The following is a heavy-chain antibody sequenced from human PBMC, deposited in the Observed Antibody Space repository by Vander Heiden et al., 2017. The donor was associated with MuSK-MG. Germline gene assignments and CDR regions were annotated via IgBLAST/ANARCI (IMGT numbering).Heavy chain of an antibody. J-gene: IGHJ4*02. CDR1: GFTFSSYA. CDR3: ASLQYSSSSDY. D-gene: IGHD6-6*01. Sequence: QVQLVESGGGVVQPGRSLRLSCAASGFTFSSYAMHWVRQAPGKGLEWVAVISYDGSNKYYADSVKGRFTISRDNSKNTLYLQMNSLRAEDTAVYYCASLQYSSSSDYWGQGTLVTVSS. CDR2: ISYDGSNK. V-gene: IGHV3-30*04.